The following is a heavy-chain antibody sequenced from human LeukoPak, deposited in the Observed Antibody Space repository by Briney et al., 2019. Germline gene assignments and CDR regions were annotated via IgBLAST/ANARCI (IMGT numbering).Heavy chain of an antibody. CDR3: AKALDSSGWQNGAFDI. Sequence: GGSLRLSCAASGFTFSDYYMSWIRQAPGKGLEWVSYISSSGSTIYYADSVKGRFTISRDNAKNSLFLQMNSLRAEDMALYYCAKALDSSGWQNGAFDIWGQGTMVTVSS. CDR2: ISSSGSTI. D-gene: IGHD6-19*01. CDR1: GFTFSDYY. J-gene: IGHJ3*02. V-gene: IGHV3-11*01.